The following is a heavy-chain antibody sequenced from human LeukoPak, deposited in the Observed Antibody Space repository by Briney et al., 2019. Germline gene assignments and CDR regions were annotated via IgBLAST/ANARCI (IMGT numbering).Heavy chain of an antibody. D-gene: IGHD6-13*01. V-gene: IGHV3-23*01. J-gene: IGHJ4*02. CDR3: ATERTGYSSSSFDY. CDR1: GFTFCSHG. Sequence: GGALRLFCGTPGFTFCSHGLSLGPQGPGEGAEGVSAISGSGGSTYYADSVKGRFTISRDNSKNTLYLQMNSLRAEDTAVYYCATERTGYSSSSFDYWGQGTLVTVSS. CDR2: ISGSGGST.